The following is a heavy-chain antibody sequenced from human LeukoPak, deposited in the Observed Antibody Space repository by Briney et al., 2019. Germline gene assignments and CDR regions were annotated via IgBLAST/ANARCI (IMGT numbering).Heavy chain of an antibody. D-gene: IGHD3-22*01. CDR2: INSDGDTT. Sequence: GGSLRLSCAASGFTFSSYWMHWVRQAPGKGLVWVSRINSDGDTTNYADSVKGRFTISRDNAKNTLYLQMNSLRAEDTAVYYCVRDMGYYDKVWGQGTLVTVSS. CDR3: VRDMGYYDKV. V-gene: IGHV3-74*01. CDR1: GFTFSSYW. J-gene: IGHJ4*02.